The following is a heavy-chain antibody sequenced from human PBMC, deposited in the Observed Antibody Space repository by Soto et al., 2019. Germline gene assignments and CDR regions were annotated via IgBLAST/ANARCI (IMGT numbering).Heavy chain of an antibody. CDR2: INPNSGGT. Sequence: ASVKVSCKASGYTFAGYYMHWVRQAPGQGLEWMGWINPNSGGTNYAQKFQGRVTMTRDTSISTAYMELSRLRSDDTAVYYCARDLIAVAGTREGYWGQGTLVTVSS. J-gene: IGHJ4*02. CDR3: ARDLIAVAGTREGY. D-gene: IGHD6-19*01. V-gene: IGHV1-2*02. CDR1: GYTFAGYY.